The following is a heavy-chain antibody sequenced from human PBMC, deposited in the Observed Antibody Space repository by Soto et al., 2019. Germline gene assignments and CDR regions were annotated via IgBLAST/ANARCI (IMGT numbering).Heavy chain of an antibody. V-gene: IGHV1-3*05. CDR2: INAGNGNT. J-gene: IGHJ4*02. Sequence: QVQLVQSGAEEKKPGASVKVSCKASGYTFTSYAMHWVLQAPGQRLEWMGWINAGNGNTKYSQKFQGRVTITRDTSASTAYMELSSLRSEDTAVYYCARSIVVVTALDYWGQGPLVTVSS. CDR1: GYTFTSYA. D-gene: IGHD2-21*02. CDR3: ARSIVVVTALDY.